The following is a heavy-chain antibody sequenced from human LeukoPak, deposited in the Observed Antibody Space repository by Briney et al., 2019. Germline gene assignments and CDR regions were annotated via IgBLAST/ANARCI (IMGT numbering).Heavy chain of an antibody. D-gene: IGHD3-22*01. J-gene: IGHJ4*02. Sequence: VGSLRLSCAAPGFTSSNDDMHWVRQAPGKGLEWVSIISYDGSNKYFVDSVKGLFTISRDNSKNTLYMQMDSLRAEDTAVYYCAKGPDRSGYYSLDYWGQGTLVTVSS. CDR1: GFTSSNDD. V-gene: IGHV3-30*18. CDR3: AKGPDRSGYYSLDY. CDR2: ISYDGSNK.